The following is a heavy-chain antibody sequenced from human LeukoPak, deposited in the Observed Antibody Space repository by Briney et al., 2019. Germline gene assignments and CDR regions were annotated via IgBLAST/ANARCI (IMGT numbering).Heavy chain of an antibody. CDR3: ARVDSGSACAS. CDR2: ISRNGRNT. CDR1: GFTLSSYS. J-gene: IGHJ1*01. Sequence: GGSLRLSCAASGFTLSSYSMHWVRQAPGRGLEFVSAISRNGRNTYYGNSVKGRFTISRDISKNTLHLQMGSLRPEDMAVYYCARVDSGSACASWGQGILVTVSS. D-gene: IGHD6-19*01. V-gene: IGHV3-64*01.